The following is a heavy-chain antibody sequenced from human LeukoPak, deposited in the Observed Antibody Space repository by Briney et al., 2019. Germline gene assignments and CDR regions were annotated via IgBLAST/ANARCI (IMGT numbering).Heavy chain of an antibody. CDR2: IYYSGST. J-gene: IGHJ3*02. D-gene: IGHD2-15*01. CDR1: GGSISSSSYY. CDR3: AVAAGGAFDI. V-gene: IGHV4-39*01. Sequence: SETLSLTCTVSGGSISSSSYYWRWIRQPPGKGLEWIGSIYYSGSTYYNPSLKSRVTISVDTSKTQFSLKLSSVTAADTAVYYCAVAAGGAFDIWGQGTMVTVSS.